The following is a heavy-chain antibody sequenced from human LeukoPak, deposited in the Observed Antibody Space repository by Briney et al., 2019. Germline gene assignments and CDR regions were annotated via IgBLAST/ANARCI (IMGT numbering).Heavy chain of an antibody. CDR3: AKRSGSPHNFDY. Sequence: GGSLRLSCAASGFSFHEHDMYWVRQTPGKGLEWVSLISGDGGNKHYADSVRGRFTISRDNRKNLLSLQMNSLRGDDTALYFCAKRSGSPHNFDYWGQGALVTVSS. CDR1: GFSFHEHD. CDR2: ISGDGGNK. J-gene: IGHJ4*02. D-gene: IGHD1-1*01. V-gene: IGHV3-43*02.